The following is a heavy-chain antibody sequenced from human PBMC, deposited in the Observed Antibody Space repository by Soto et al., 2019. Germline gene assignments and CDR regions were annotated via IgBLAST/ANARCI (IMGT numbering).Heavy chain of an antibody. CDR1: GGSISSSNW. Sequence: SETLSLTCAVSGGSISSSNWWSWVRQPPGKGLEWIGEIYHSGSTNYNPSLKSRVTISVDKSKNQFSLKLSSVTAADTAVYYCASNGIVGVFFDYWGQGTLVTVS. D-gene: IGHD1-26*01. CDR2: IYHSGST. V-gene: IGHV4-4*02. CDR3: ASNGIVGVFFDY. J-gene: IGHJ4*02.